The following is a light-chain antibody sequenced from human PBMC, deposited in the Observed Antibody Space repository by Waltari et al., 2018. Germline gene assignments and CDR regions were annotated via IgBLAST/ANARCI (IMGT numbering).Light chain of an antibody. CDR2: YAS. V-gene: IGKV3-11*01. CDR1: QSVSSS. Sequence: EIVLTQSPATLSLSPGERATLSCRASQSVSSSLGLYQQRPGQAPRLLIYYASSRATGIPARFSGSGAGTDFTLTISSLEPEDFAVYDCQQRSKWPITFGQGTRLEIK. CDR3: QQRSKWPIT. J-gene: IGKJ5*01.